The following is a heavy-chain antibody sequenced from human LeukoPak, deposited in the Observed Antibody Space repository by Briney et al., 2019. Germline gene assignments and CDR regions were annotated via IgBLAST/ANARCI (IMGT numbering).Heavy chain of an antibody. CDR2: INSDGSST. Sequence: GGSLRLSCSASGFTLSPYWMHWVRQAPGKGLVWVSRINSDGSSTTYADSVKGRFTISRGNTKNTLYLQMNILRAEDTAVYYCARARCSRTSCNTESDYWGQGTLVTVSS. CDR3: ARARCSRTSCNTESDY. V-gene: IGHV3-74*01. CDR1: GFTLSPYW. J-gene: IGHJ4*02. D-gene: IGHD2-2*01.